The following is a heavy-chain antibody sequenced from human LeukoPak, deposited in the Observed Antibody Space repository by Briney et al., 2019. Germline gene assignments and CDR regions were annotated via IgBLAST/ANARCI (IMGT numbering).Heavy chain of an antibody. V-gene: IGHV1-24*01. J-gene: IGHJ4*02. D-gene: IGHD3-3*01. CDR2: LDRGDGAK. Sequence: ASVKVSCKVSGYTLTELSVYWVRQAPGKGLVRMGGLDRGDGAKIYAQRFQGRVSVTEDTSTGTAYMELSSLTSNDTAVYFCAAERSGELMAYWGQGTLVTVSS. CDR1: GYTLTELS. CDR3: AAERSGELMAY.